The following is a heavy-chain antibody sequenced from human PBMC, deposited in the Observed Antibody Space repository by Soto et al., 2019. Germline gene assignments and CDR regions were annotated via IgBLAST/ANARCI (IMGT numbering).Heavy chain of an antibody. CDR1: GYSFTSYW. D-gene: IGHD2-8*01. J-gene: IGHJ5*02. Sequence: GESLKITCKGSGYSFTSYWIGWVRQMPGKGLEWMGIIYPGDSDTRYSPSFQGQVTISADKSISTAYLQWSSLKASDTAMYYCARHPYCTYGVCSSNWFDPWGQGTLVTVSS. CDR3: ARHPYCTYGVCSSNWFDP. V-gene: IGHV5-51*01. CDR2: IYPGDSDT.